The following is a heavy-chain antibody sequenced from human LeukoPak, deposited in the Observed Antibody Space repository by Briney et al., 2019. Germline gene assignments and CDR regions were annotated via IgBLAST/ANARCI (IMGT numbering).Heavy chain of an antibody. CDR2: IFYTGTT. Sequence: SETLSLTCTVSGGSISSSTYYWGWIRQPPEKGLEGIGNIFYTGTTFCSPSLKSRVAISVDTSKNEFSLKLSSVTAADTAVYYCASHKLWFGELSYFDYWGQGTLVTVSS. V-gene: IGHV4-39*01. J-gene: IGHJ4*02. D-gene: IGHD3-10*01. CDR3: ASHKLWFGELSYFDY. CDR1: GGSISSSTYY.